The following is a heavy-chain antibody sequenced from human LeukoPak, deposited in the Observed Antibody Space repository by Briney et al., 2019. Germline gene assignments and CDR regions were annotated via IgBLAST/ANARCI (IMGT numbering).Heavy chain of an antibody. J-gene: IGHJ4*02. Sequence: GGSMRLSCVASGFTFSNYAMSWVRQAPGKGLEWVSAITGSGTNRYYADSLKGRFTTSRDNSKNTVFLQMNSLRHEDTAIYYCVIWGDYDVLTGYYVPDYWGQGTLVTVAS. V-gene: IGHV3-23*01. CDR3: VIWGDYDVLTGYYVPDY. CDR1: GFTFSNYA. D-gene: IGHD3-9*01. CDR2: ITGSGTNR.